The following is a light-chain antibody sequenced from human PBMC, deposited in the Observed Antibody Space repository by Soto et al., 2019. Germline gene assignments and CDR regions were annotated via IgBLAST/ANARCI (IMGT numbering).Light chain of an antibody. Sequence: EIVLTQSPATLSSFPGDRVTLSCRASQYINTRLAWYQHRPGQAPRLLIYQTSIRAAGIPARFSASGTGTDFTLTISDVQHEDFAVYYCHQRHSWPRTFGQGTKVDI. J-gene: IGKJ1*01. CDR1: QYINTR. CDR2: QTS. V-gene: IGKV3-11*01. CDR3: HQRHSWPRT.